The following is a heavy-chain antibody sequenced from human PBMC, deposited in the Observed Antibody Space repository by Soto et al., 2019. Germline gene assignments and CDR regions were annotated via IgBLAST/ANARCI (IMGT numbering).Heavy chain of an antibody. CDR2: ISYDGSNK. Sequence: GGSLRLSCSAAGFTFGSYGMHWVRQAPGKGLEWVAVISYDGSNKYYADSVKGRFTISRDNSKNTLYLQMNSLRAEDTAVYYCAKGAAAAPIDYWGQGNLLTVSS. CDR1: GFTFGSYG. CDR3: AKGAAAAPIDY. D-gene: IGHD2-2*01. V-gene: IGHV3-30*18. J-gene: IGHJ4*02.